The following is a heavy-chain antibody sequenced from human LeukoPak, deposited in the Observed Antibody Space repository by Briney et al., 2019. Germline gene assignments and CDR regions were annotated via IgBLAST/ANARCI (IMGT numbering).Heavy chain of an antibody. D-gene: IGHD3-22*01. J-gene: IGHJ6*03. CDR1: GGSFSGYY. CDR2: INHSGST. V-gene: IGHV4-34*01. CDR3: ARDYYDSSGYYFVGGYYYYMDV. Sequence: SETLSLTCAVYGGSFSGYYWSWIRQPPGKGLEWIGEINHSGSTNYNPSLKSRVTISVDTSKNQFSLKLSSVTAADTAVYYCARDYYDSSGYYFVGGYYYYMDVWGKGTTVTVSS.